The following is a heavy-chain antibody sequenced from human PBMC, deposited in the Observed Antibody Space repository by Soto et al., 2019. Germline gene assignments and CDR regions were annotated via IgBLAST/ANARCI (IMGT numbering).Heavy chain of an antibody. J-gene: IGHJ6*01. D-gene: IGHD3-10*02. CDR2: IYYSGST. V-gene: IGHV4-59*01. CDR1: GGSISSYY. CDR3: ARGLGVRTTYYYYYYGIDV. Sequence: NPSETLSLTCTVSGGSISSYYWSWIRQPPGKGLEWIGYIYYSGSTNYNPSLKSRVTISVDTSKNQFSLKLSSVTAADTAVYYCARGLGVRTTYYYYYYGIDVCGQGTTVTFAS.